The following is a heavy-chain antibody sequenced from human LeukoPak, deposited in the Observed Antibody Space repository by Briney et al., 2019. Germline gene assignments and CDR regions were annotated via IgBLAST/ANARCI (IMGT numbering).Heavy chain of an antibody. D-gene: IGHD2-2*01. CDR1: GYTFTDYY. J-gene: IGHJ4*02. CDR2: VDPEDGET. Sequence: ASVKVSCKVSGYTFTDYYMHWVQQAPGKGLEWMGLVDPEDGETIYAEKFQGRVTITADTSKDTPYMEMSSLRSQDTAVYFCATAECRRTIRYLDYWREKTLDSLPS. CDR3: ATAECRRTIRYLDY. V-gene: IGHV1-69-2*01.